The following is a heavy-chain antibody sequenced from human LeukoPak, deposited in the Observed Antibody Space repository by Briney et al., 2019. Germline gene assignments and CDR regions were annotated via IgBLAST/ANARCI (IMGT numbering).Heavy chain of an antibody. D-gene: IGHD3-3*01. CDR2: ISPSGGST. CDR3: GRAFLGAYYHYGMDV. CDR1: GYTFISNN. Sequence: ASVKLSFKASGYTFISNNMYWVRQAPGPGLEWKGIISPSGGSTSYAQKLQGRFTMTRDTSRSTVDMELSRLRSEDTAVYYCGRAFLGAYYHYGMDVWGQGTTVTVSS. J-gene: IGHJ6*02. V-gene: IGHV1-46*01.